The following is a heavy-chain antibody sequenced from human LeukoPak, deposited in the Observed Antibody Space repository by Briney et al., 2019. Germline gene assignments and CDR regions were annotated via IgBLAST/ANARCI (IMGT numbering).Heavy chain of an antibody. J-gene: IGHJ4*02. D-gene: IGHD6-6*01. Sequence: GGSLRLSCAASGFTFSNYAMTWVRQAPGKGLEWVSVISGSGGTIFYADSVKGRFTISRDNSKNTLYLLMNSLTAEDTAVYYCAKGRVLYSSSSTPFDYWGQGTLVNVSS. CDR1: GFTFSNYA. CDR3: AKGRVLYSSSSTPFDY. V-gene: IGHV3-23*01. CDR2: ISGSGGTI.